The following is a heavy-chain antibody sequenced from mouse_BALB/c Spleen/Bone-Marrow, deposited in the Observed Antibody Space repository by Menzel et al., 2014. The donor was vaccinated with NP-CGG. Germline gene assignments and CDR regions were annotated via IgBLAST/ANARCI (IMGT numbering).Heavy chain of an antibody. CDR2: IDPSNGRT. CDR1: GYTFTNYW. J-gene: IGHJ3*01. Sequence: QVQLQRSGAELVKPGASVKLSCETSGYTFTNYWMHWVRQRPGQGLEWIGEIDPSNGRTNFYEKFNNKATLTVDKSSSTAYMQLSSLTSEDSAVYYCATLGDWGQGTLVTVSA. V-gene: IGHV1S81*02. CDR3: ATLGD. D-gene: IGHD4-1*01.